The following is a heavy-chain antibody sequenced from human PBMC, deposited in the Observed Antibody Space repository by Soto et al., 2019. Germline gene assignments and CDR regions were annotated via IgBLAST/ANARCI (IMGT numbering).Heavy chain of an antibody. CDR2: ISSSGSTI. CDR3: ARVIVVPAAPYYYYGMDV. Sequence: PGGSLRLSCAASGFTFSSYEMNWVRQAPGKGLEWVSYISSSGSTIYYADSVKGRFTISRDNAKNSLYLQMNSLRAEDTAVYYCARVIVVPAAPYYYYGMDVWGQGTRVPVSS. CDR1: GFTFSSYE. J-gene: IGHJ6*02. V-gene: IGHV3-48*03. D-gene: IGHD2-2*01.